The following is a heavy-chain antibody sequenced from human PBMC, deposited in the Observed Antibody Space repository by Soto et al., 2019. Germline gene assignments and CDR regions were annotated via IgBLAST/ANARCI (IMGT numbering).Heavy chain of an antibody. J-gene: IGHJ4*02. CDR2: IWYDGSKK. D-gene: IGHD2-2*01. CDR1: GFTFSRHG. Sequence: QVQLVESGGGVVQPGRSLRLSCAASGFTFSRHGFHWVRQAPGKGLEWVAVIWYDGSKKYYTDSVKGRFSISRDDSKNTLSLQMDSLRAEETAVYYCARDDCSTSSCYADWGQGTLVTVSP. V-gene: IGHV3-33*01. CDR3: ARDDCSTSSCYAD.